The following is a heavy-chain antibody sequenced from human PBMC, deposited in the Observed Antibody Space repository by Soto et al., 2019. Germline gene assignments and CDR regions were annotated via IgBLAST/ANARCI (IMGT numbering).Heavy chain of an antibody. CDR2: ISYDGSNK. CDR3: ARDLERVYSSGFDY. Sequence: QVQLVESGGGVVQPGRSLRLSCAASGFTFSSYAMHWVRQAPGKGLEWVAVISYDGSNKYYADSVEGRFTISRDNSKKALYLQMNSLRAEDTAVYYCARDLERVYSSGFDYGGQGTLVTVSS. CDR1: GFTFSSYA. D-gene: IGHD6-19*01. V-gene: IGHV3-30-3*01. J-gene: IGHJ4*02.